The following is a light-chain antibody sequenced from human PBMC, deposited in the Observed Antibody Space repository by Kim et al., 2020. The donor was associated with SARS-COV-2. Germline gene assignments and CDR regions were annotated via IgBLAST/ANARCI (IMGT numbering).Light chain of an antibody. CDR2: EVS. J-gene: IGLJ3*02. CDR3: SSYTSSSPRV. Sequence: QSALTQPASVSGSPGQSITISCTGTSSDVGGYNYVSWYQQHPGKAPKLMIYEVSNRPSGVSNRFSGSKSGNTASLTISGLQAEDEADYYCSSYTSSSPRVFGGGPKLTVL. V-gene: IGLV2-14*01. CDR1: SSDVGGYNY.